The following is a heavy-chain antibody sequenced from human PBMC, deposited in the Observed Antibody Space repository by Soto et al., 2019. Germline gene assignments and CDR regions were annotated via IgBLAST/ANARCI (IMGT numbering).Heavy chain of an antibody. CDR3: ARDSYSSSSSGNFQH. J-gene: IGHJ1*01. Sequence: ESLKISCAASGFTVSSNYMSWVRQAPGKGLEWVSVIYSGGSTYYADSVKGRFTISRDNSKNTLYLQMNSLRAEDTAVYYCARDSYSSSSSGNFQHWGQGTLVTVS. D-gene: IGHD6-6*01. CDR2: IYSGGST. V-gene: IGHV3-53*01. CDR1: GFTVSSNY.